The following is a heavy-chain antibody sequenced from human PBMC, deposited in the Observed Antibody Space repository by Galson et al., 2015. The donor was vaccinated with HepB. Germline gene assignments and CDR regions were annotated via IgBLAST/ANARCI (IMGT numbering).Heavy chain of an antibody. V-gene: IGHV6-1*01. CDR2: TYYRSKWYN. J-gene: IGHJ4*02. D-gene: IGHD6-19*01. CDR1: GDSVSSNSAA. CDR3: ARAGAQSGYSSGWYVGPFDS. Sequence: ISGDSVSSNSAAWNWIRQSTSRGPEWLGRTYYRSKWYNDYAVSVKSRISINPDTSKNQFSLQLNSVTPEDTDVYYCARAGAQSGYSSGWYVGPFDSWGQGTLVTVSA.